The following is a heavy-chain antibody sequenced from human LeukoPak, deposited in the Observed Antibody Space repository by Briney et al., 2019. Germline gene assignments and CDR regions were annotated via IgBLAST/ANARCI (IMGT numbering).Heavy chain of an antibody. D-gene: IGHD7-27*01. J-gene: IGHJ4*02. V-gene: IGHV3-74*01. CDR1: GFKFSSYW. Sequence: GGSLRLSCAASGFKFSSYWMHWVRQAPGKGLVWVSRINSDGSSTNYADSVKGRFTISRDNAKNTLYLQVKSLRAEDTAVYYCARGPSGWGSLDSWGQGTLVTVSS. CDR2: INSDGSST. CDR3: ARGPSGWGSLDS.